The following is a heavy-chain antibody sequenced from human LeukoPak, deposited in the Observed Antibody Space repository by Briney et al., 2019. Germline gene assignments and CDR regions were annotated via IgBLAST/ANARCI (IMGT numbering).Heavy chain of an antibody. V-gene: IGHV4-30-4*08. CDR2: LYHNGDT. CDR3: ARAGVVPAAINRAFDI. D-gene: IGHD2-2*02. Sequence: SETLSLTCTVSGGSISSSSYYWGWIRQPPGKGLEWIGYLYHNGDTYYNPSLKSRVSISVDTSKNQFSLKLSSVTAADTAVYYCARAGVVPAAINRAFDIWGQGSVVTVSS. J-gene: IGHJ3*02. CDR1: GGSISSSSYY.